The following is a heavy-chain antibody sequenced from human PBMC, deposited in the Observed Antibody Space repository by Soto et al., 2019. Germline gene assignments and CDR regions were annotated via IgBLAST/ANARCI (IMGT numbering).Heavy chain of an antibody. CDR2: ISYDGSNK. CDR3: ARDGISGRSGAFDY. J-gene: IGHJ4*02. V-gene: IGHV3-30-3*01. CDR1: GFTFSSYA. D-gene: IGHD3-10*01. Sequence: QVQLVESGGGVVQPGMSLRLSCAASGFTFSSYAMHWVRQAPGKGLEWVAVISYDGSNKYYADSVKGRFTISRDNSKNTLYLQMNSLRAEDTAVYYCARDGISGRSGAFDYWGQGTLVTVSS.